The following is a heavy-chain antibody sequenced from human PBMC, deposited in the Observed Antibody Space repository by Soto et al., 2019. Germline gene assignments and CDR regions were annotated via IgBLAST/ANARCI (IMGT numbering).Heavy chain of an antibody. Sequence: ASVKVSCKASGYTFTSYDINWVRQATGQGLEWMGWMNPNSGNTGYAQKFQGRVTITRDTSKGTAYMEMSSLRSEDTAIYYCSAEVVARGLVWGQGTPVTVSS. J-gene: IGHJ4*02. V-gene: IGHV1-8*01. CDR2: MNPNSGNT. CDR1: GYTFTSYD. D-gene: IGHD5-12*01. CDR3: SAEVVARGLV.